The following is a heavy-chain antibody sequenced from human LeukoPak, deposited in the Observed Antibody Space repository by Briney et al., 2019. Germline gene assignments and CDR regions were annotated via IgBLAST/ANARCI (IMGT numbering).Heavy chain of an antibody. CDR2: INHSGST. CDR3: ARGGKVVGRGWFDP. J-gene: IGHJ5*02. D-gene: IGHD3-10*01. V-gene: IGHV4-34*01. CDR1: GGSFSGYY. Sequence: PSETLSLTCAVYGGSFSGYYWSWIRQPPGKGLEWIGEINHSGSTNYNPSLKSRVTISVDTSKNQFSLKLSSVTAADMAVYYCARGGKVVGRGWFDPWGQGTLVTVSS.